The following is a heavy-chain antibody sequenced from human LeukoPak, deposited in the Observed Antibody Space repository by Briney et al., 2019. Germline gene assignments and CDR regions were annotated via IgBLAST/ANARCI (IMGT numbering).Heavy chain of an antibody. D-gene: IGHD3-10*01. CDR3: ANLRGSQIPYAFDI. Sequence: GGSLRLSCAASEFTFSNYWMSWVRQAPGKGLEWVANIRQGGNEKRYVDSVKGRFTISRDNAKNSLYLQMNSLRAEDTAVYYCANLRGSQIPYAFDIWGQGTMVTVSS. CDR2: IRQGGNEK. J-gene: IGHJ3*02. V-gene: IGHV3-7*03. CDR1: EFTFSNYW.